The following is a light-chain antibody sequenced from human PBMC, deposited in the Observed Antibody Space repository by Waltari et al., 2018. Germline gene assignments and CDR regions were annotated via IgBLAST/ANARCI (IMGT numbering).Light chain of an antibody. CDR2: EVS. CDR1: NSDVWNVNL. Sequence: QSALTQPASVSGPPGQSLTISCTGTNSDVWNVNLFSWYQQHPGKATKLIIYEVSKRPSGVSNRFSGSKSGNTASLTISGLQAEDEADYFCCSYAGSSTYVFGTGTKVTVL. V-gene: IGLV2-23*02. CDR3: CSYAGSSTYV. J-gene: IGLJ1*01.